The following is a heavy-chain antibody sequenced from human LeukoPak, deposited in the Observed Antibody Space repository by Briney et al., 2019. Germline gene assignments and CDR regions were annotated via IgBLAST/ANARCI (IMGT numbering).Heavy chain of an antibody. CDR3: ARDSPLRGCSSTSCYPSYYYGMDV. D-gene: IGHD2-2*01. CDR1: GGSISSYY. V-gene: IGHV4-4*07. Sequence: SENLSLTGTVSGGSISSYYCSWIPQPPGKGLEWIGRIYTSGSTNYNPSLKSRVTMSVDTSKNQFSLKLSSVTAADTAVNYCARDSPLRGCSSTSCYPSYYYGMDVWGQGTTVTVSS. CDR2: IYTSGST. J-gene: IGHJ6*02.